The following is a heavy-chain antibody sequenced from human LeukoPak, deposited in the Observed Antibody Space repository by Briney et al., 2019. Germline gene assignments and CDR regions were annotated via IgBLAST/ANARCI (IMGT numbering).Heavy chain of an antibody. Sequence: SETLSLTCTVSGGSISSYYWSWIRQPPGKGLEWIGYIYYSGSTNYNPSLKSRVTISVDTSKNQFSLKLSSVTAADTAVYYCASEPSRGYDFWSGYYPSGWFDPWGQGTLVTVSS. J-gene: IGHJ5*02. D-gene: IGHD3-3*01. CDR3: ASEPSRGYDFWSGYYPSGWFDP. V-gene: IGHV4-59*01. CDR2: IYYSGST. CDR1: GGSISSYY.